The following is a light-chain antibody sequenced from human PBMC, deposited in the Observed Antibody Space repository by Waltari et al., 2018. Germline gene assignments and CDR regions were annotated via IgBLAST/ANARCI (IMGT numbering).Light chain of an antibody. CDR1: SNDIGFYNY. V-gene: IGLV2-14*01. J-gene: IGLJ3*02. CDR2: EVG. Sequence: QSALTQPASVSGSPGQSITISCSGTSNDIGFYNYVSCYQQHPGKPPKLMVYEVGHRPSGISNRFSGSKSGNTASLTISGLQADDEADYFCSSYTRSNTLMFGGGTKLTVL. CDR3: SSYTRSNTLM.